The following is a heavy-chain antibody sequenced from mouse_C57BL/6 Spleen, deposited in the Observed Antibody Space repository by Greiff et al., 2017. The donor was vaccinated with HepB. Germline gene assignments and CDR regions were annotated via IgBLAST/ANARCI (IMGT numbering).Heavy chain of an antibody. J-gene: IGHJ2*01. Sequence: EVQRVESGPGLVKPSQSLSLTCSVPGYSITSGYYWNWIRQFPGNKLEWMGYISYDGSNNYNPSLKNRISITRDTSKNQFFLKLNSVTTEDTATYYCARDMGIYYGYAGGFDYWGQGTTLTVSS. CDR3: ARDMGIYYGYAGGFDY. CDR1: GYSITSGYY. V-gene: IGHV3-6*01. CDR2: ISYDGSN. D-gene: IGHD2-2*01.